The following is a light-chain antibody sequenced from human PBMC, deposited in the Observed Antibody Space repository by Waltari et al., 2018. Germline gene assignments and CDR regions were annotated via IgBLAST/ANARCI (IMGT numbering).Light chain of an antibody. Sequence: SYELTQPPSLSVALGQTATITCGGTNIGGKNVHWYQQRPGQAPVLVIYRDRNRPSGIPDRFSGSNSGNTATLVISRVRAADEADYYCQVWDRIAVVFGGGTKLTVL. CDR2: RDR. CDR3: QVWDRIAVV. J-gene: IGLJ3*02. CDR1: NIGGKN. V-gene: IGLV3-9*01.